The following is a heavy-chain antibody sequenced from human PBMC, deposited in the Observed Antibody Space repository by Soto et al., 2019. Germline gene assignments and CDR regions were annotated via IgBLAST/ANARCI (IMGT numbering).Heavy chain of an antibody. CDR1: GFSLSTSGVG. J-gene: IGHJ4*02. Sequence: SGPTLVHPTQTLTLTCTFSGFSLSTSGVGVGWIRQPPGKALEWLALIYWNDDKRYSPSLKSRLTITKDTSKNQVVLTMTNMDPVDTATYYCAHSLRFLEWLPTDYFDYWGQGTLVTVSS. D-gene: IGHD3-3*01. CDR2: IYWNDDK. V-gene: IGHV2-5*01. CDR3: AHSLRFLEWLPTDYFDY.